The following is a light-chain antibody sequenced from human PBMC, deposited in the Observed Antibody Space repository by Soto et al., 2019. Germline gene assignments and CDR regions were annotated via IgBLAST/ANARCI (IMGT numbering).Light chain of an antibody. CDR3: QQYGSSGTV. Sequence: DIVLTQSPGTLSLSPGERATLSCRASQSVTSNYLAWYQQKPGQAPRLLIYGASTRATGIPDRFSGSGSGTDFTLTISRLEPEDFAVYYCQQYGSSGTVFGQGTKWIS. CDR2: GAS. CDR1: QSVTSNY. J-gene: IGKJ1*01. V-gene: IGKV3-20*01.